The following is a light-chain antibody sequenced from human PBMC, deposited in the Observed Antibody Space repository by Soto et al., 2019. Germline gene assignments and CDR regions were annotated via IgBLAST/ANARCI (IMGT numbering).Light chain of an antibody. CDR2: GAS. CDR3: QQYGSLSWT. CDR1: QIFSSTS. V-gene: IGKV3-20*01. J-gene: IGKJ1*01. Sequence: EVVLTQSPGTLSLSPGERATLSCRASQIFSSTSLAWYQQKPGQAHRXXIYGASSRATGIPDRFSGSGSGTDLTLTISRLEPEDVAVYDCQQYGSLSWTFGQGTKVDIK.